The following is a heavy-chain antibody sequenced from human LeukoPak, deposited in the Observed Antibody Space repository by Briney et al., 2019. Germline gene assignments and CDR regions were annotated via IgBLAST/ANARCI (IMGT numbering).Heavy chain of an antibody. D-gene: IGHD3-22*01. CDR3: ARAVRLHYYDSSGYYTVDP. CDR1: GGTFSSYA. J-gene: IGHJ5*02. CDR2: ISAYNGNT. V-gene: IGHV1-18*01. Sequence: GSSVKVSCKASGGTFSSYAISWVRQAPGQGLEWMGWISAYNGNTNYAQKLQGRVTMTTDTSTSTAYMELRSLRSDDTAVYYCARAVRLHYYDSSGYYTVDPWGQGTLVTVSS.